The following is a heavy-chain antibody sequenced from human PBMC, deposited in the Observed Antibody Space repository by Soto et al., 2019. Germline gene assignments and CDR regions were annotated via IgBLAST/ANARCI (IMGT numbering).Heavy chain of an antibody. CDR2: IYYSGTT. V-gene: IGHV4-31*03. D-gene: IGHD6-13*01. CDR3: ARAWTAAAGWANWFDL. Sequence: QVQLQESGPGLVEPSQTLSLTCTVSGGSISGAGYYWSWIRQNPGKGLEWIGYIYYSGTTYYNPYIKSRLTISVDTSKTQLSLNLKSVTAADTAVYYCARAWTAAAGWANWFDLWGQGTLVTVSS. CDR1: GGSISGAGYY. J-gene: IGHJ5*02.